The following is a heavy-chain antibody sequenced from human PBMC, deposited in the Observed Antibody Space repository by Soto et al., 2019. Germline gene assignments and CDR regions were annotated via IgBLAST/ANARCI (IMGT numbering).Heavy chain of an antibody. CDR3: ARAPRPAAIAVLDH. CDR2: VNPNTGDT. Sequence: QVPLVQSGTEVKTSGASVKVSCKASGYSFTSYDINWLRQATGQGPEWMGWVNPNTGDTGLAQRFQARVTLSSDTSINTAYVEVSSLRPDDTAIYFCARAPRPAAIAVLDHWGQGTLVAVSS. D-gene: IGHD6-19*01. CDR1: GYSFTSYD. V-gene: IGHV1-8*01. J-gene: IGHJ4*02.